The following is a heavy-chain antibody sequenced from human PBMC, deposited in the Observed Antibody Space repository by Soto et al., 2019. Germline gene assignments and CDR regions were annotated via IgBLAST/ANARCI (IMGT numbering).Heavy chain of an antibody. V-gene: IGHV1-69*08. CDR2: IIPILGIA. D-gene: IGHD2-2*01. J-gene: IGHJ4*02. CDR1: GGTFSSYT. Sequence: QVQLVQSGAEVKKPGSSVKVSCKASGGTFSSYTISWVRQAPGQGLEWMGRIIPILGIANYAQKFQGRVTITEDKSTSRGYMGLSSLRYEDTAVYYCARETLGYCSSTSCYGGKGFDYWGQGNLVTVSS. CDR3: ARETLGYCSSTSCYGGKGFDY.